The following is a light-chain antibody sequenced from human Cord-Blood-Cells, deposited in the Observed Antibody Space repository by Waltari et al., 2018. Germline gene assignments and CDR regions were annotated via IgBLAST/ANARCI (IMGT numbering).Light chain of an antibody. CDR2: GAS. V-gene: IGKV3-15*01. J-gene: IGKJ4*01. Sequence: EIVMTQTPATLSVYPGERATLPCRASQRVSSNLAWYQQKPGQAPRLLIYGASTRATGIPARFSGSGSGTEFTLTISSLQSEDFAVYYCQQYNNWPALTFGGGTKVEIK. CDR1: QRVSSN. CDR3: QQYNNWPALT.